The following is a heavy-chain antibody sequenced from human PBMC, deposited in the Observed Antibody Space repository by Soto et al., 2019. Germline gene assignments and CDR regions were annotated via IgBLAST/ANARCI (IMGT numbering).Heavy chain of an antibody. V-gene: IGHV3-9*01. Sequence: EVQLVESGGGLVQPGRSLRLSCAASGFTFDDYAMHWVRQAPGKGLEWVSGISWNSGSIGYADSVKGRFTISRDNAKNSLYLQMNSLRAEDTALYYCEKSRLSPLDDALDIWGQGTMVTVSS. CDR2: ISWNSGSI. J-gene: IGHJ3*02. CDR1: GFTFDDYA. CDR3: EKSRLSPLDDALDI. D-gene: IGHD6-19*01.